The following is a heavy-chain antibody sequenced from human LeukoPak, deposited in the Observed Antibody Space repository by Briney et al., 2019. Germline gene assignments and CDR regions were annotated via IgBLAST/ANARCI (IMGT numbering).Heavy chain of an antibody. Sequence: SVKVSCKASGGTFSSYAISWVRQAPGQGLEWMGRIIPILGIANYAQKFQGRVTITADTSTSTAYMELRSLRSDDTAVYYCARDTGSTHHSGSYYPPFDYWGQGTLVTVSS. V-gene: IGHV1-69*04. CDR3: ARDTGSTHHSGSYYPPFDY. D-gene: IGHD1-26*01. CDR2: IIPILGIA. J-gene: IGHJ4*02. CDR1: GGTFSSYA.